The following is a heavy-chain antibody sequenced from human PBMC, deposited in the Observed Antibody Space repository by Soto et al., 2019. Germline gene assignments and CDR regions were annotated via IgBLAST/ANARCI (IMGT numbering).Heavy chain of an antibody. V-gene: IGHV4-59*01. CDR2: IYYSGST. Sequence: SETLSLTCTVSGGSISSSYWSWIRQPPGKGLEWIGYIYYSGSTHSHPSLKSRVTISVDTSRNQFSLNLNSVTTADTAVYYCARASADRTGTIFFDYWGQGTLVTVSS. CDR3: ARASADRTGTIFFDY. J-gene: IGHJ4*02. CDR1: GGSISSSY. D-gene: IGHD1-1*01.